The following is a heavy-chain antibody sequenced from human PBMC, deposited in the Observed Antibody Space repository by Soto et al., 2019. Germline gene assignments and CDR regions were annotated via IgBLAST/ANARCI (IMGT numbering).Heavy chain of an antibody. V-gene: IGHV1-18*01. CDR1: GYTFDTYG. CDR2: ISTYNGNT. CDR3: AREFGEQLAPFDY. D-gene: IGHD6-13*01. J-gene: IGHJ4*02. Sequence: GASVKVSCKASGYTFDTYGRSWVRQAPGQGLDWMGWISTYNGNTKYAERLQGRVTMTTDTSTSTAYMELRSLRSDDTAVYYCAREFGEQLAPFDYWGQGTLVTVSS.